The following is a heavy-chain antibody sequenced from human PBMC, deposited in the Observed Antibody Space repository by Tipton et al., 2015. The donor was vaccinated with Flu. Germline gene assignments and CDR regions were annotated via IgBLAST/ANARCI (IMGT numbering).Heavy chain of an antibody. CDR2: LSWNGGSL. J-gene: IGHJ5*02. CDR1: GFNFHDYA. V-gene: IGHV3-9*01. Sequence: SLRLSCAASGFNFHDYAMHWVRHSPGKGLEWVSSLSWNGGSLDYAESVKGRFTISRDNAKNSLFLQMNSLRPEDTALYYCAKDATSEVGSGKGLDSWGQGTLVTVSS. CDR3: AKDATSEVGSGKGLDS. D-gene: IGHD1-26*01.